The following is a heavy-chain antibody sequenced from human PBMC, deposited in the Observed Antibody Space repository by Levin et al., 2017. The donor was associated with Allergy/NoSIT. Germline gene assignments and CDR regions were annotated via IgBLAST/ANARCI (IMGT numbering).Heavy chain of an antibody. CDR3: ARVGFNSGYLLDY. D-gene: IGHD3-9*01. CDR2: INHSGST. CDR1: GGSFSGYY. V-gene: IGHV4-34*01. Sequence: PGGSLRLSCAVYGGSFSGYYWSWIRQPPGKGQEWIGEINHSGSTNYNPSLKSRVTISVDTSKNQFSLRLSSVTAADTAVYYCARVGFNSGYLLDYWGQGTLVTVSS. J-gene: IGHJ4*02.